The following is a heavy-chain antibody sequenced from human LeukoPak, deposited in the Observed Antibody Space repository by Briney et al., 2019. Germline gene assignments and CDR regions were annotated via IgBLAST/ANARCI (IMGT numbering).Heavy chain of an antibody. CDR2: IYYSGST. D-gene: IGHD3-22*01. J-gene: IGHJ5*02. CDR1: GGSSSGHY. V-gene: IGHV4-59*08. Sequence: PSETLSLTCAVYGGSSSGHYWSWIRQPPGKGLEWIGYIYYSGSTNYNPSLKSRVTISVDTSKNQFSLKLSSVTAADTAVYYCARTRYYYDSSGPPGNWFDPWGQGTLVTVSS. CDR3: ARTRYYYDSSGPPGNWFDP.